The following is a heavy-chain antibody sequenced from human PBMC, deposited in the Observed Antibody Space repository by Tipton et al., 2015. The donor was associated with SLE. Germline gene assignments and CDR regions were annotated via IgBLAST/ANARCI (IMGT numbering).Heavy chain of an antibody. D-gene: IGHD3-9*01. V-gene: IGHV4-34*01. CDR2: INHSGST. J-gene: IGHJ5*02. CDR1: GGSFSGYY. Sequence: TLSLTCAVYGGSFSGYYWSWIRQPPGKGLEWIGEINHSGSTNYNPSLKSRVTISVDKSKNQFSLKLSSVTAADTAVYYCARTKLRYFDWPYNWFDPWGQGTLVTVSS. CDR3: ARTKLRYFDWPYNWFDP.